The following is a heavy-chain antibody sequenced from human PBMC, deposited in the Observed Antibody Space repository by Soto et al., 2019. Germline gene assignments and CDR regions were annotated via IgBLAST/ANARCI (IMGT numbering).Heavy chain of an antibody. V-gene: IGHV3-30*18. J-gene: IGHJ4*02. D-gene: IGHD3-3*01. Sequence: QVQLVESGGGVVQPGRSLRLSCAASGFTFSSYGMHWVRQAPGKGLEWVAVISYDGSNKYYADSVKGRFTISRDNSKNTLYLQMNSLRAEDTAVYYCAKVVVLRFLGAGYFDYWGQGTLVTVSS. CDR1: GFTFSSYG. CDR2: ISYDGSNK. CDR3: AKVVVLRFLGAGYFDY.